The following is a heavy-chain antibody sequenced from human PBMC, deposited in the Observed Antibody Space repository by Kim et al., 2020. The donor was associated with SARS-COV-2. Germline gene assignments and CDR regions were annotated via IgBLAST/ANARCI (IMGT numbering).Heavy chain of an antibody. CDR3: AKDLRDFDWLPKEGFDY. CDR2: IWYDGSNK. Sequence: GGSLRLSCAASGFTFSSYAMHWVRQAPGKGLEWVAVIWYDGSNKYYADSVKGRFTISRDNSKNTLYLQMNSLRAEDTAVYYCAKDLRDFDWLPKEGFDYWGQGTLVTVSS. CDR1: GFTFSSYA. V-gene: IGHV3-33*06. D-gene: IGHD3-9*01. J-gene: IGHJ4*02.